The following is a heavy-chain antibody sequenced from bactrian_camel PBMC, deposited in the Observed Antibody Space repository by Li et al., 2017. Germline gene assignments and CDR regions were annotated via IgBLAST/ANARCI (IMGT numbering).Heavy chain of an antibody. J-gene: IGHJ4*01. CDR2: VNSGSDST. CDR1: GFTFSSYA. V-gene: IGHV3S31*01. Sequence: VQLVESGGGLVQPGGSLRFSCAASGFTFSSYAMSWVRQAPGKGLEWVSGVNSGSDSTYYADSVKGRFTISRDNAKNTLYSQMNGLKAEDTAMYYCAAETGRYCTKRGVVAFSYRGQGTQVTVS. CDR3: AAETGRYCTKRGVVAFSY. D-gene: IGHD1*01.